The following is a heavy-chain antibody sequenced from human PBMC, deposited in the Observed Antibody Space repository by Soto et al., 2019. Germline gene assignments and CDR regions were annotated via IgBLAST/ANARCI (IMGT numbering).Heavy chain of an antibody. D-gene: IGHD6-13*01. V-gene: IGHV3-33*01. CDR1: GFTFSSYG. J-gene: IGHJ6*02. Sequence: QVQLVESGGGVVHPGRSLRLSCAASGFTFSSYGMHWVRQAPGKGLEWVAVIWYDGSNKYYSDSVKGRFTISIDNSKNTLYLQMNSLRAEDTAVYYCARVQSSSWYVCENGMDVWGQGATVTVSS. CDR3: ARVQSSSWYVCENGMDV. CDR2: IWYDGSNK.